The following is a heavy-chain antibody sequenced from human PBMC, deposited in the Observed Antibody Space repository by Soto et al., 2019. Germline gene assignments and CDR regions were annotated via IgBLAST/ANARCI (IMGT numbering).Heavy chain of an antibody. Sequence: LRLSCAASGFNFNDYGMHWVRQAPGKGLEWVSSISWNSVSIGYADSVKGRFTISRDNAKNSLYLQMNSLRAEDTALYYCAKDMENGYNPYYYYGMDVWGQGTTVTVSS. D-gene: IGHD3-10*01. CDR1: GFNFNDYG. J-gene: IGHJ6*02. CDR2: ISWNSVSI. V-gene: IGHV3-9*01. CDR3: AKDMENGYNPYYYYGMDV.